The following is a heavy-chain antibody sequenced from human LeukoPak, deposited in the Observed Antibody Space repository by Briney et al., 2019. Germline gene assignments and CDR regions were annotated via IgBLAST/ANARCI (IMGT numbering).Heavy chain of an antibody. J-gene: IGHJ4*02. CDR1: GFTVSSNY. D-gene: IGHD3-10*01. Sequence: GGSLRLSCAASGFTVSSNYMSWVRQAPGKGLEWVSVIYSGGSTYYADSVKGRFTISRDNSKNTLYLQMNSLRAEDTAVYYCASYGRGFYYFDYWGQGTLVTVSS. V-gene: IGHV3-53*01. CDR2: IYSGGST. CDR3: ASYGRGFYYFDY.